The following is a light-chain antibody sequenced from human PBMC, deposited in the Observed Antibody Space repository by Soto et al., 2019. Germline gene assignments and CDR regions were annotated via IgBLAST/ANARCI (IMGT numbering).Light chain of an antibody. Sequence: DIQMTQSPSSLSTSVGDRVTITCRASQYINNYLNWYQQKPGKAPKRLIFAAYNLQSGVPSRFSGSGSGTEFTITISSLQPEDFATYYCQQSYSTPPYTFGQGPKLDMK. J-gene: IGKJ2*01. V-gene: IGKV1-39*01. CDR1: QYINNY. CDR3: QQSYSTPPYT. CDR2: AAY.